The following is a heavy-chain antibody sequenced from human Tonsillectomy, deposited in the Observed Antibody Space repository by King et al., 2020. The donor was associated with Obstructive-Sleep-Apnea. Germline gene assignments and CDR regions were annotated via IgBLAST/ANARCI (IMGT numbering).Heavy chain of an antibody. D-gene: IGHD6-19*01. CDR2: ISSTGTYI. CDR3: ARESGDWLVDS. V-gene: IGHV3-11*06. Sequence: VQLVESGGGVVKPGGSLRLSCAASGFTFTYYDYYMSWIRQAPGKGLEWVAYISSTGTYIKYADSLKGRFTISSDNAANSVYLQMNSLRADDTALYFCARESGDWLVDSWGQGTLVIVSS. CDR1: GFTFTYYDYY. J-gene: IGHJ4*02.